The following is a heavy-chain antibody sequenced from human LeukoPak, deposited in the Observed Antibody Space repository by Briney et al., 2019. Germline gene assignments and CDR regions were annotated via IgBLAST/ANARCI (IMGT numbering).Heavy chain of an antibody. V-gene: IGHV3-53*01. CDR2: IYSGGST. D-gene: IGHD2-2*01. Sequence: GGSLRLSCAASGFTVSSNYMNWVRQAPGKGLEWVSVIYSGGSTYYADSVRGRFTISRDNSKNTLYLQMNSLRAEDTAVYYCARGLGYCTSTTCLLPFDYWGQGTLVTVSS. CDR3: ARGLGYCTSTTCLLPFDY. CDR1: GFTVSSNY. J-gene: IGHJ4*02.